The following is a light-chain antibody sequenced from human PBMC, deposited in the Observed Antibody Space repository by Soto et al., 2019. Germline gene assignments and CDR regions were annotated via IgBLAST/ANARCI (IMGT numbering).Light chain of an antibody. CDR1: QSISTY. J-gene: IGKJ5*01. CDR2: AAS. CDR3: QQSYRTPII. V-gene: IGKV1-39*01. Sequence: DIQMTQSPSSLSASVEDRFTITCRASQSISTYLDWYLQKPGKAPRLLIYAASSMPCGVPSRFSGSGSETDFTLTISSLQPEDFATYYCQQSYRTPIIFGQGTRLEIK.